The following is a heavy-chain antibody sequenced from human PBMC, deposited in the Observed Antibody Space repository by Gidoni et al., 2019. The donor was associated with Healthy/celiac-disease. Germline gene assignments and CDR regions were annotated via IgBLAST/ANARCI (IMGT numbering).Heavy chain of an antibody. CDR1: AFLFSSYS. CDR3: ARDQGGQGTLDY. J-gene: IGHJ4*02. V-gene: IGHV3-48*02. D-gene: IGHD2-15*01. Sequence: EVQPVESGGGLVHPGGSLRLSCAASAFLFSSYSMHWVRQAPWKGLEWVSYISSSSSTIYDADSVKGRFTISRDNAKNSLYLQMNSLRDEDTAVYYCARDQGGQGTLDYWGQGTLVTVSS. CDR2: ISSSSSTI.